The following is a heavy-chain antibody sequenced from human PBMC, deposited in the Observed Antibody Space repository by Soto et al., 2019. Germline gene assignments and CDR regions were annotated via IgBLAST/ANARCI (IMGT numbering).Heavy chain of an antibody. V-gene: IGHV1-18*01. J-gene: IGHJ4*02. D-gene: IGHD2-2*01. CDR3: ARDDILYCSSTSCFYY. Sequence: QVQLVQSGAEVKKPGASVKVSCKASGYTFTSYGISWVRQAPGQGLEWMGWISDYNGNTNYAQKLQGRVTMTTVTSTSTAYMELRSLRSDDTAVYYCARDDILYCSSTSCFYYWGQGTLVTVSS. CDR1: GYTFTSYG. CDR2: ISDYNGNT.